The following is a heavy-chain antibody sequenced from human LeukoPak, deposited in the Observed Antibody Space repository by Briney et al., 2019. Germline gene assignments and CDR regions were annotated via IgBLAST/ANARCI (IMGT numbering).Heavy chain of an antibody. V-gene: IGHV1-46*01. CDR3: AREESGGYFDY. CDR2: INPTGTST. Sequence: ASVKVSCKASGYTFTNYYMHWVRQAPGQGLEWMGLINPTGTSTNYAQKFQGRVTMTRDTSTTTVYMELSSLRSEDTAVYYCAREESGGYFDYWGQGTLVTVSS. CDR1: GYTFTNYY. D-gene: IGHD2-8*02. J-gene: IGHJ4*02.